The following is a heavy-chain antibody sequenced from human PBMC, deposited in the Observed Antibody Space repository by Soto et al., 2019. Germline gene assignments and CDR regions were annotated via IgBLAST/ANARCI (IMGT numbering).Heavy chain of an antibody. D-gene: IGHD6-13*01. Sequence: GESLKISCKGSGYSFTSYWISWVRQMPGKGLGWMGRIDPSDSYTNYSPSFQGHVTISADKSISTAYLQWSSLKASDTAMYYCASGDSSSWYDYWGQGTLVTVSS. J-gene: IGHJ4*02. CDR1: GYSFTSYW. CDR3: ASGDSSSWYDY. CDR2: IDPSDSYT. V-gene: IGHV5-10-1*01.